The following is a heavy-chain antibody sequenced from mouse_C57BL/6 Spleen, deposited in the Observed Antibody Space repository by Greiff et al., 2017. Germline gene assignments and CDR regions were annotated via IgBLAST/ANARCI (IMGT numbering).Heavy chain of an antibody. CDR3: TRLGQGY. J-gene: IGHJ2*01. D-gene: IGHD4-1*01. CDR1: GFTFSDYW. CDR2: IRLKSDNYAT. V-gene: IGHV6-3*01. Sequence: EVKLMESGGGLVQPGGSMKLSCVASGFTFSDYWMNWVRQSPEKGLEWVAQIRLKSDNYATHYAESVKGRFTISRDDSKSSVYLQMNNLRAEDTGIYYCTRLGQGYWGQGTTRTVSS.